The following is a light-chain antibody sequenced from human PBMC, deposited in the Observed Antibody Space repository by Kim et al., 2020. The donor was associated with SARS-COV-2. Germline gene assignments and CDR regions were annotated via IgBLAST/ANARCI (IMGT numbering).Light chain of an antibody. V-gene: IGLV3-21*04. CDR2: YDS. Sequence: SYELTQPPSVSVAPGKTARMTCGGNNIGGKTVHWYQQKPGQAPVLVIYYDSDRPSGIPERFSGSNSGNTATLTISRVEAGDEADYYCQVWDSSTDLQVFGGGTQLTVL. J-gene: IGLJ3*02. CDR3: QVWDSSTDLQV. CDR1: NIGGKT.